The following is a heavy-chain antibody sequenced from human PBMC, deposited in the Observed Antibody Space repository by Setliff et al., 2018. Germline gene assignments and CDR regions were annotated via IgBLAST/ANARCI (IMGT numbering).Heavy chain of an antibody. CDR1: GYTFTDYY. Sequence: ASVKVSCKASGYTFTDYYLYWVRQAPGQGLEWMGWINPNSGGTNYAQKFQGWVTMTRDTSISTAYMELSRLRSDDTAVYYCARALGATITHFDYGGQGTLVTVSS. CDR2: INPNSGGT. V-gene: IGHV1-2*04. D-gene: IGHD1-26*01. CDR3: ARALGATITHFDY. J-gene: IGHJ4*02.